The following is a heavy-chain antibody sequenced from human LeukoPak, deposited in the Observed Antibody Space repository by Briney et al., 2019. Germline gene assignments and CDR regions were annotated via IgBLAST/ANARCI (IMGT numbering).Heavy chain of an antibody. Sequence: SETLSLTCVVYGGSFSGYYWSWIRQPPGKGLEWRGEINHSGSTNYNPSLKSRVTISVDTSKNQFSLKLSSVTAADTAVYYCARFRMNYYDSSGYYYDAFDIWSQGTMVTVSP. V-gene: IGHV4-34*01. CDR2: INHSGST. D-gene: IGHD3-22*01. CDR3: ARFRMNYYDSSGYYYDAFDI. CDR1: GGSFSGYY. J-gene: IGHJ3*02.